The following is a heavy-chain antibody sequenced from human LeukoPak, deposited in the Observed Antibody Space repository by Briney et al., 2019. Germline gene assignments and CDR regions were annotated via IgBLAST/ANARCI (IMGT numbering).Heavy chain of an antibody. CDR3: ASAREEYNFFDP. V-gene: IGHV3-30-3*01. Sequence: AGGSLTLSCAASGFTFSSYAMRWVRQAPGKGLEWVAVISYDGSNKYYADSVKGRFTISRDNSKNSLYLQMNSLRAEDTAVYYCASAREEYNFFDPWGQGTLVSVFS. D-gene: IGHD3-10*01. CDR1: GFTFSSYA. J-gene: IGHJ5*02. CDR2: ISYDGSNK.